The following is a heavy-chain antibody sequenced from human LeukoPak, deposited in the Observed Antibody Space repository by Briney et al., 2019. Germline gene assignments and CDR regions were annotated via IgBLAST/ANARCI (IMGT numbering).Heavy chain of an antibody. J-gene: IGHJ4*02. Sequence: PSETLSLTCTVSGYYISSGYYWGWIRQPPGKGLEWIGGIYHSGSTYHNPSLKSRVTISVDTSKNQFSLKLSSVTAADTAVYYCATTTIRLGYWGQGTLVTVSS. CDR2: IYHSGST. D-gene: IGHD1-26*01. CDR3: ATTTIRLGY. V-gene: IGHV4-38-2*02. CDR1: GYYISSGYY.